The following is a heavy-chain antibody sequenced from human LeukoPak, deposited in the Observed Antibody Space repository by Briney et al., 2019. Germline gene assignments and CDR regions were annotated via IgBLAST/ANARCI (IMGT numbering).Heavy chain of an antibody. V-gene: IGHV3-21*01. CDR2: ISSSSSYI. D-gene: IGHD3-22*01. CDR3: ATGPSSVEPFDY. J-gene: IGHJ4*02. CDR1: GFTFSSYS. Sequence: GGSLRLSCAASGFTFSSYSMTWVRQAPGKGLEWVSSISSSSSYIYYADSVKGRFTISRDNAKNSLYLQMNSLRAEDTAVYYCATGPSSVEPFDYWGQGTLVTVSS.